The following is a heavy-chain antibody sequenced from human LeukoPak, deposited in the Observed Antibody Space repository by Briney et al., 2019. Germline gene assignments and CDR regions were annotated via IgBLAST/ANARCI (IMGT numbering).Heavy chain of an antibody. CDR2: IIPILGIA. CDR3: ARPYYYDFSGYYYHFDY. CDR1: GGTFSSYA. Sequence: ASVKVSCKASGGTFSSYAISWVRQAPGQGLEWMGRIIPILGIANYAQKFQGRVTITADKSTSTAYMELSSLRSEDTAVYYCARPYYYDFSGYYYHFDYWGQGTLVTVSS. D-gene: IGHD3-22*01. J-gene: IGHJ4*02. V-gene: IGHV1-69*04.